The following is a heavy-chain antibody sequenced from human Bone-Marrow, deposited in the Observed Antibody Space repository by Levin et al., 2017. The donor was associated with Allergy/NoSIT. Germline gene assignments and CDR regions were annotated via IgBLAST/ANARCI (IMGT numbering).Heavy chain of an antibody. CDR2: IKEDGSEK. V-gene: IGHV3-7*01. Sequence: PGGSLRLSCAASGFTFSNSWMSWVHQAPGKGLEWVANIKEDGSEKYYVDSVKGRFTISRDNAKNSLYVQMNSLRAEDTAVYYCARDQFRRATIGARWFDPWGQGTLVTVSS. J-gene: IGHJ5*02. CDR1: GFTFSNSW. D-gene: IGHD5-24*01. CDR3: ARDQFRRATIGARWFDP.